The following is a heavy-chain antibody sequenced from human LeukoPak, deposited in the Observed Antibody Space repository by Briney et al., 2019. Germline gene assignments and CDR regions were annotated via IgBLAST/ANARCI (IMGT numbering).Heavy chain of an antibody. CDR2: IYTSGST. CDR1: GGSFSGYY. CDR3: ARDRDYYDSSGNFDY. V-gene: IGHV4-4*07. D-gene: IGHD3-22*01. J-gene: IGHJ4*02. Sequence: KPSETLSLTCAVYGGSFSGYYWSWIRQPAGKGLEWIGRIYTSGSTNYNPSLKSRVTMSVDTSKNQFSLKLSSVTAADTAVYYCARDRDYYDSSGNFDYWGQGTLVTVSS.